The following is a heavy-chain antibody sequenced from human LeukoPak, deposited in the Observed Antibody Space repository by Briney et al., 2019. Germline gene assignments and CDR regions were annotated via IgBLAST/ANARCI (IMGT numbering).Heavy chain of an antibody. V-gene: IGHV4-39*07. D-gene: IGHD3-10*01. Sequence: SETLSLTCTVSGGSISSSNYYWGWIRQSPGKGLEWVGSIYYSGSTYYNPSLKSRVTISVDTSKNQFSLKLSSVTAADTAVYYCARGPDYYGSGSYPFGYWGQGTLVTVSS. CDR2: IYYSGST. CDR3: ARGPDYYGSGSYPFGY. CDR1: GGSISSSNYY. J-gene: IGHJ4*02.